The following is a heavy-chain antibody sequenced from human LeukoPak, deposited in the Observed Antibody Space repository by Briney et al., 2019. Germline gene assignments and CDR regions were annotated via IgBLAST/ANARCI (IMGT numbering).Heavy chain of an antibody. CDR2: ISGSGGST. J-gene: IGHJ4*02. D-gene: IGHD3-10*01. Sequence: GGSLRLSCAASGFTFSSYAMSWVRQAPGKGLEWVSAISGSGGSTYYADSVKGRFTISRNNSKNTLYLQMNSLRAEDTAVYYCAKGFQYYGSGSYYSYWGQGTLVTVSS. V-gene: IGHV3-23*01. CDR1: GFTFSSYA. CDR3: AKGFQYYGSGSYYSY.